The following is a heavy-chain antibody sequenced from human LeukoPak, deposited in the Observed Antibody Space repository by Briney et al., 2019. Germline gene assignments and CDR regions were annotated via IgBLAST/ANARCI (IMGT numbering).Heavy chain of an antibody. CDR3: ARGRLRLGELSLYLQNWFDP. Sequence: GESLKISCKGSGYSFTSYWISWLRQMPGKGLEWRGRIDPSDSYTNYSPSFQGHFTISADKSISTAYLQWSSLKASDTAMYYCARGRLRLGELSLYLQNWFDPWGQGTLVTVSS. D-gene: IGHD3-16*02. J-gene: IGHJ5*02. CDR2: IDPSDSYT. CDR1: GYSFTSYW. V-gene: IGHV5-10-1*01.